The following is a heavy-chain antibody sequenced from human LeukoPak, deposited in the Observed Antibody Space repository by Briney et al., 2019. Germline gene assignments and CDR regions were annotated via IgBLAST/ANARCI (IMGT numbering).Heavy chain of an antibody. CDR3: GTYPHFDY. CDR1: GFTFSSYE. CDR2: IRSSGSAK. J-gene: IGHJ4*02. V-gene: IGHV3-48*03. Sequence: GGSLRLSCAASGFTFSSYEMNWVRQAPGKGLEWVAYIRSSGSAKYYADSVKSRFTISRDNAKNSLFLQMNSLRADDTAVYYCGTYPHFDYWGQGTLVTVSS. D-gene: IGHD1-7*01.